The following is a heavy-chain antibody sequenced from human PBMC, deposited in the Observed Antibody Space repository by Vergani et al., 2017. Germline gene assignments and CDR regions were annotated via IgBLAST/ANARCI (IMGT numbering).Heavy chain of an antibody. V-gene: IGHV1-69*08. CDR3: ARESPWGGPDY. D-gene: IGHD2-15*01. J-gene: IGHJ4*02. CDR2: IIPILGIA. CDR1: GGTFSSYT. Sequence: QVQLVQSGAEVKKPGSSVKVSCKASGGTFSSYTIRWVRQAPGQGLEWMGRIIPILGIANYAQKFQGRVTITADKSTSTAYMELSSLRSEDTAVYYCARESPWGGPDYWGQGTLVTVSS.